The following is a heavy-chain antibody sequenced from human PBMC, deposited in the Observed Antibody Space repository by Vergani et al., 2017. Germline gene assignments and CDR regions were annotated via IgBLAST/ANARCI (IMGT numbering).Heavy chain of an antibody. CDR3: VKDAGSYKTFFDS. D-gene: IGHD1-26*01. CDR2: LTGGGGST. CDR1: GFTFSTYA. J-gene: IGHJ4*02. Sequence: EVQLVESGGGLVQPGRSLRLSCAASGFTFSTYAMHWVRQAPGKGLEWVSALTGGGGSTYYADSFKGRFIISRDNSRDTLYLQMNSLRPEDTATYYCVKDAGSYKTFFDSGGQGTLVTVSS. V-gene: IGHV3-23*04.